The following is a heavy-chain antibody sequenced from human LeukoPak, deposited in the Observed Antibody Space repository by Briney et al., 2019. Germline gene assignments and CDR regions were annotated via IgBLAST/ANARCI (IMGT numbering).Heavy chain of an antibody. J-gene: IGHJ4*02. CDR1: GFTFSSYW. V-gene: IGHV3-74*01. Sequence: PGGSLRLSCAASGFTFSSYWMHWVRQAPGKGLVWVSRINSDGSSTSYADSVKGRFTISRDNAKNTPYLQMNSLRAEDTAVYYCARDRDFWSGYPDYWGQGTLVTVSS. CDR3: ARDRDFWSGYPDY. CDR2: INSDGSST. D-gene: IGHD3-3*01.